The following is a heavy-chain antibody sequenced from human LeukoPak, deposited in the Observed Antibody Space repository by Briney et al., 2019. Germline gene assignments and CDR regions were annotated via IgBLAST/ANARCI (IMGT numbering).Heavy chain of an antibody. CDR3: ARGRGVRGVNLDY. CDR1: GFTFSSYG. D-gene: IGHD3-10*01. Sequence: GGSLRLSCAASGFTFSSYGMHWVRQAPGKGLEWVAIIWYDGSNKYYADSVKGRFTISRDNSKNPLYLQMNSLRAEDTGVYYCARGRGVRGVNLDYWGQGTLVTVSS. V-gene: IGHV3-33*01. CDR2: IWYDGSNK. J-gene: IGHJ4*02.